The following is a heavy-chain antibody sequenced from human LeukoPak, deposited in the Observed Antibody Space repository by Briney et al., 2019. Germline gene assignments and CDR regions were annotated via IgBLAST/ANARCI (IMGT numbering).Heavy chain of an antibody. CDR1: GFTFSSYS. D-gene: IGHD2-8*01. J-gene: IGHJ4*02. CDR3: AKDPVYAIHYFDY. V-gene: IGHV3-23*01. Sequence: GGSLRLSCAASGFTFSSYSMNWVRQAPGKGLEWVSAISGSGGSTYYADSVKGRFTISRDNSKNTLYLQVNSLRAEDTAVYYCAKDPVYAIHYFDYWGQGTLVTVSS. CDR2: ISGSGGST.